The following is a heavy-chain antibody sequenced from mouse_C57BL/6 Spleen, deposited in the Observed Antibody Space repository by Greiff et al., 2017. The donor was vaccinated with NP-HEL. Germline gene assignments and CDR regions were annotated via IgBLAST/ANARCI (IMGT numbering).Heavy chain of an antibody. D-gene: IGHD2-4*01. CDR3: ARSSVYYDYDDAY. CDR1: GYAFTNYL. CDR2: INPGSGGT. J-gene: IGHJ3*01. Sequence: VQLQQSGAELVRPGTSVKVSCKASGYAFTNYLIEWVKQRPGQGLAWIGVINPGSGGTNYNEKFKGKATLTADKSSSTAYMQLSSLTSEDSAVYFCARSSVYYDYDDAYWGQGTLVTVSA. V-gene: IGHV1-54*01.